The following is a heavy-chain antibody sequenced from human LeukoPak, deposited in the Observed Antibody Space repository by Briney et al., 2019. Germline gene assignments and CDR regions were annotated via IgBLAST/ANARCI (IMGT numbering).Heavy chain of an antibody. CDR1: GGSISSGGYY. V-gene: IGHV4-31*03. Sequence: SQTLSLTCTVSGGSISSGGYYWSWIRQHPGKGLEWIGYIYYSGSTYYNPSLKSRVTISVDTSKNQFSLKLSSVTAADTAVYYCARANCSGGSCYYYYYVWTSGAKGPRSPSP. CDR2: IYYSGST. D-gene: IGHD2-15*01. CDR3: ARANCSGGSCYYYYYVWTS. J-gene: IGHJ6*02.